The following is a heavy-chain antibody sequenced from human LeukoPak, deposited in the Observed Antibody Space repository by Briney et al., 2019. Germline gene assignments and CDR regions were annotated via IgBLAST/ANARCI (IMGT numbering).Heavy chain of an antibody. CDR2: IYYSGST. CDR1: GVSVISPVCY. V-gene: IGHV4-39*01. CDR3: ARHDLPLTFDY. D-gene: IGHD3/OR15-3a*01. J-gene: IGHJ4*02. Sequence: PSETLSLTCTVSGVSVISPVCYWGWIRQAPGKGLEWIGTIYYSGSTYYNPSLKSRVTISVDASKNHFSLKLSSVTAADTAVYYCARHDLPLTFDYWGQGSLVTVSS.